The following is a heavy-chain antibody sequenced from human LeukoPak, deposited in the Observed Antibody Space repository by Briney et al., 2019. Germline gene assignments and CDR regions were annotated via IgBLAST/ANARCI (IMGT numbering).Heavy chain of an antibody. CDR3: AKIRYGTGWYYNY. CDR2: INQDGREI. D-gene: IGHD6-19*01. J-gene: IGHJ4*02. V-gene: IGHV3-7*01. CDR1: RFTFSEYW. Sequence: GGSLRLSCAASRFTFSEYWMSWVRQAPGKGLEWVANINQDGREIYYVDSVKGRFTISRDNAKNSLYLQMNSLRAEDTAVYYCAKIRYGTGWYYNYWGQGTLVTVSS.